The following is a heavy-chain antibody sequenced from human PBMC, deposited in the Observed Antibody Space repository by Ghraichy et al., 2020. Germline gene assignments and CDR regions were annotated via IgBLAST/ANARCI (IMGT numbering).Heavy chain of an antibody. J-gene: IGHJ6*02. V-gene: IGHV3-21*01. D-gene: IGHD6-19*01. CDR3: AREGLGQWLAPYYYYYGMDV. Sequence: LSLTCAASGFTFSSYSMNWVRQAPGKGLEWVSSISSSSSYIYYADSVKGRFTISRDNAKNSLYLQMNSLRAEDTAVYYCAREGLGQWLAPYYYYYGMDVWGQGTTVTVSS. CDR1: GFTFSSYS. CDR2: ISSSSSYI.